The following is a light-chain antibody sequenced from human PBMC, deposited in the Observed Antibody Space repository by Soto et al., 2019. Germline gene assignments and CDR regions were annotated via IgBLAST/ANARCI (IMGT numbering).Light chain of an antibody. CDR1: SSDVGGYNY. V-gene: IGLV2-14*01. CDR3: TSYTSSSTYV. J-gene: IGLJ1*01. CDR2: DVS. Sequence: QSALTQPASVSGSPGQSITISCTGTSSDVGGYNYVSWYQQHPGKAPKLMIYDVSNWPSGVSNRFSGSKSGNTASLTISGLQAEDGADYYCTSYTSSSTYVFGIGTKLTVL.